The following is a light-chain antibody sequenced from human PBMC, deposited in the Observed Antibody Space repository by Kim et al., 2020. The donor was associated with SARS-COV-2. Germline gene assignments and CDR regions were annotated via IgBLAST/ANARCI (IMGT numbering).Light chain of an antibody. CDR1: QVISNY. J-gene: IGKJ1*01. CDR2: DAS. V-gene: IGKV1-27*01. Sequence: DIQLTQSPSSLSASVGDGVTITCRANQVISNYLAWYQQKPGKPPKLLIYDASALPSGVPSRFSGSRSGTDFTLTVTSLQPEDVATYYCQQYNCAPWTFGQGTKVDIK. CDR3: QQYNCAPWT.